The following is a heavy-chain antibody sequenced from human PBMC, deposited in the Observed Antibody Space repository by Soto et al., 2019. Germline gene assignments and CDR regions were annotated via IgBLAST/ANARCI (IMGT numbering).Heavy chain of an antibody. CDR1: GFTFSSYA. J-gene: IGHJ4*02. V-gene: IGHV3-23*01. D-gene: IGHD4-17*01. CDR2: ISGSGGST. Sequence: GGSLRLSCAASGFTFSSYAMSWVRQAPGKGLEWVSAISGSGGSTYYADSVKGRFTISRDNSKNTLYLQMNSLRAEDPAVYSCAKAAVTTRGGNYFDYWGQGTLVTVSS. CDR3: AKAAVTTRGGNYFDY.